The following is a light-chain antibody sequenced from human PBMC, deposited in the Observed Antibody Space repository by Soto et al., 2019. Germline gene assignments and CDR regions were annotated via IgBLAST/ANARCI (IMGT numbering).Light chain of an antibody. J-gene: IGKJ1*01. CDR2: GAS. V-gene: IGKV3-20*01. CDR1: QSVTANY. Sequence: EIVLTQSPGTLSLSPGERATLSCRASQSVTANYLAWYQQKPGQAPRLLIYGASSRATGIPDRFRGNGSGTDFTLTISSLEPEEFAVYYCHQYGSSPRTFGQGTKVEIK. CDR3: HQYGSSPRT.